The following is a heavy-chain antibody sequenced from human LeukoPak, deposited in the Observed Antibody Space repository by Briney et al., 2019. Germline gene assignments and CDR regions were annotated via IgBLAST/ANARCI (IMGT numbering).Heavy chain of an antibody. Sequence: SETLSLTCAVSGYSISSGHYWGWIRQPPGKGLEWIGSIYHSGSTYYNPSLKSRVTISVDTSKNQFSLKLSSVTAADTAVYYCARVEWATIHYGMDVWGKGTTVTVSS. J-gene: IGHJ6*04. D-gene: IGHD5-12*01. CDR1: GYSISSGHY. CDR3: ARVEWATIHYGMDV. V-gene: IGHV4-38-2*01. CDR2: IYHSGST.